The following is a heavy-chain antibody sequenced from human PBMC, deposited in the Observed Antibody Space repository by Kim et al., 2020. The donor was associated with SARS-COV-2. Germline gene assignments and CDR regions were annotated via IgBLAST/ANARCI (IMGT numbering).Heavy chain of an antibody. CDR2: I. CDR3: ARYSYGGFDF. D-gene: IGHD5-18*01. J-gene: IGHJ4*02. V-gene: IGHV3-48*02. Sequence: IYYADSVKGRFTISRDNARNSLSLLMNSLRDEDTAVYYCARYSYGGFDFWGQGTLVTVSS.